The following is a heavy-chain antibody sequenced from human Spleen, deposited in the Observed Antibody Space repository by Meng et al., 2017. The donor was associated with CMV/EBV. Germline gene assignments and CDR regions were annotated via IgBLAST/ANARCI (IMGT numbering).Heavy chain of an antibody. CDR3: ARDTSDSNDWLYFDY. CDR1: GGSISSSGHY. D-gene: IGHD6-19*01. Sequence: SETLSLTCPVSGGSISSSGHYWGWIRQPPGKGLEWIGSIYNSGSTYYTPPLKSRVTISIDTSKNQFSLKLSSVTAADTAVYYCARDTSDSNDWLYFDYWGQGTLVTVSS. CDR2: IYNSGST. V-gene: IGHV4-39*07. J-gene: IGHJ4*02.